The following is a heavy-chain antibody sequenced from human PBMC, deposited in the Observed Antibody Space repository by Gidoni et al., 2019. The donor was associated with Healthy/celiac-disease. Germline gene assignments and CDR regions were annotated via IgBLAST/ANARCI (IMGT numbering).Heavy chain of an antibody. V-gene: IGHV1-69*02. CDR1: GGTFSSYT. D-gene: IGHD6-25*01. CDR2: IIPILGIA. Sequence: QVQLVQSGAEVKKPGSSVKVSCKASGGTFSSYTISWVRQAPGQGLEWMGRIIPILGIANYAQKFQGRVTITADKSTSTAYMELSSLRSEDTAVYYCARGQVEMFSSGGSVNFDYWGQGTLVTVSS. J-gene: IGHJ4*02. CDR3: ARGQVEMFSSGGSVNFDY.